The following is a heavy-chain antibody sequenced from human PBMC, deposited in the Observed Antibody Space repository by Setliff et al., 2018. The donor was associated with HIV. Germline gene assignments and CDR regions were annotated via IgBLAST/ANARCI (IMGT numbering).Heavy chain of an antibody. Sequence: GGSLRLSCAASGFTFSNYAMSWVRQAPGEGLEWVSAILSTGERTFYADSVKGRFTISRDNSTNTVYLQMNSLRAEATAEYYCAKELAASGLGYFDSWGRGILVTSPQ. V-gene: IGHV3-23*01. D-gene: IGHD3-22*01. CDR1: GFTFSNYA. CDR2: ILSTGERT. J-gene: IGHJ4*02. CDR3: AKELAASGLGYFDS.